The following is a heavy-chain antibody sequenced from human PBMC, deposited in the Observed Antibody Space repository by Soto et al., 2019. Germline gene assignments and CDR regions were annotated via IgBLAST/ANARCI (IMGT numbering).Heavy chain of an antibody. D-gene: IGHD4-17*01. J-gene: IGHJ4*02. Sequence: GGSLRLSCAASGFTFSNAWMSWVRQAPGKGLGWVGRIKSKTDGGTTDYAAPVKGRFTISRDDSKNTLYLQMNSLKTEDTAVYYCTTDSPDDYGDYGGYFDYWGQGTLVTVSS. CDR3: TTDSPDDYGDYGGYFDY. CDR1: GFTFSNAW. V-gene: IGHV3-15*01. CDR2: IKSKTDGGTT.